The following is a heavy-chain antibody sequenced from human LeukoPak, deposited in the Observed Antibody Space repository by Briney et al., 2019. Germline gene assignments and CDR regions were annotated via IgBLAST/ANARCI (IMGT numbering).Heavy chain of an antibody. D-gene: IGHD1-1*01. CDR1: GFTFSSYS. CDR3: ARDNWNDVDPFDY. Sequence: GGSLRLSCAASGFTFSSYSMNWVRQAPGKGLEWVSSISSSSSYIYYADSVKGRFTISRDNAKNSLYLQMNSLRAEDTAVYYCARDNWNDVDPFDYWGQGTLVTVSS. J-gene: IGHJ4*02. CDR2: ISSSSSYI. V-gene: IGHV3-21*01.